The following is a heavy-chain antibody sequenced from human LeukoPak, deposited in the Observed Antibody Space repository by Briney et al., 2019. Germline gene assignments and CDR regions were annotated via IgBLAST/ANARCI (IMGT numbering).Heavy chain of an antibody. D-gene: IGHD3-22*01. V-gene: IGHV3-23*01. CDR1: GFTFSGYA. J-gene: IGHJ4*02. CDR3: ARDSSGYQ. Sequence: GGSLRLSCVASGFTFSGYAMSWVRQAPGRGLEWVSSISGSGASTYYADSVKGRFTSSRDNSKNTLYLQVNNLRAEDTAVYYCARDSSGYQWGQGTLVTVSS. CDR2: ISGSGAST.